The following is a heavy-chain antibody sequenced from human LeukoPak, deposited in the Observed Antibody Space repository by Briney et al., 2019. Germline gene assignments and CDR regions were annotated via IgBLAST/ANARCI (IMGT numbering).Heavy chain of an antibody. CDR3: AIRDGHTDH. CDR2: INPANGYT. Sequence: ASVKVSCKTSGSTFTNYAMHWVREAPGQTIEWLAWINPANGYTRYSQHFQDRVTVSSDTSADTAYMELSSLRSEDKAIYYCAIRDGHTDHWGQGTLVTVSS. CDR1: GSTFTNYA. J-gene: IGHJ4*02. D-gene: IGHD5-24*01. V-gene: IGHV1-3*03.